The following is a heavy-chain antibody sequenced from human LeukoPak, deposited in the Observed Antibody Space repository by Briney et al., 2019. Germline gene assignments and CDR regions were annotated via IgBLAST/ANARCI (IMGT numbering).Heavy chain of an antibody. V-gene: IGHV1-46*01. D-gene: IGHD6-13*01. CDR1: GYTFTSYY. CDR2: INPSGGST. J-gene: IGHJ4*02. CDR3: AREARVAAAGTAGINFDY. Sequence: ASVKVSCKASGYTFTSYYMHWVRQAPGQGLEWMGIINPSGGSTSYAQKFQGRVTMTRDTSNTTAYMEVTRLRSDDTAVYYCAREARVAAAGTAGINFDYWGQGTLVTVSS.